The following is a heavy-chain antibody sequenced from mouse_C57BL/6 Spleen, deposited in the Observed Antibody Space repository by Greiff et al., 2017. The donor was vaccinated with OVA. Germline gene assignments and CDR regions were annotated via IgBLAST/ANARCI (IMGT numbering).Heavy chain of an antibody. CDR1: GYTFTSYW. Sequence: QVQLQPPWTELVKPGASVKLSCKASGYTFTSYWMHCVKQMPGQGLEWIGNINPSNGGTNYNEKFKSKATLTVDKSSSTAYMQHSSLTSEDSAVYYGARTAYGSSYYYAMDYWGQGTSVTVSS. V-gene: IGHV1-53*01. J-gene: IGHJ4*01. CDR3: ARTAYGSSYYYAMDY. CDR2: INPSNGGT. D-gene: IGHD1-1*01.